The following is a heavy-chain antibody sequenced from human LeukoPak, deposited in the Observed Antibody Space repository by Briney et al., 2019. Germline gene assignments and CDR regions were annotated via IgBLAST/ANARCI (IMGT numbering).Heavy chain of an antibody. CDR2: IGVRGDDT. CDR1: GFTFTSYW. J-gene: IGHJ4*02. D-gene: IGHD5/OR15-5a*01. Sequence: PGGSLRLSCATSGFTFTSYWMHWVRQVPGKGLEWVSGIGVRGDDTYYADSVKGRFTISRDNVDNTLFLQMNSLRAEDTAIYYCAKPHIRMSTVCFFDSWGQGTRVTVSS. CDR3: AKPHIRMSTVCFFDS. V-gene: IGHV3-23*01.